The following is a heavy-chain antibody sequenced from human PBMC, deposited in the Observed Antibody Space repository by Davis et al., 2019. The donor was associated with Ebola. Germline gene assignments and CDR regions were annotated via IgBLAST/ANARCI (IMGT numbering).Heavy chain of an antibody. Sequence: ASVKVSCKASGYTFTSYGISWVRQAPGKGLEWMGGFDPEDGETIYAQKFQGRVTMTEDTSTDTAYMELSSLRSEDTAVYYCATAGGYCTNGVCYILGYNWFDPWGQGTLVTVSS. D-gene: IGHD2-8*01. V-gene: IGHV1-24*01. CDR1: GYTFTSYG. CDR3: ATAGGYCTNGVCYILGYNWFDP. J-gene: IGHJ5*02. CDR2: FDPEDGET.